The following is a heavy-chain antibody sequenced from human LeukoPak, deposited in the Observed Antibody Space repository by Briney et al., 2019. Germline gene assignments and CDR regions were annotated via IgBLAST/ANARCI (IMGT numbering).Heavy chain of an antibody. CDR3: ASSQTLDCSSTSCYHAFDI. CDR2: IYHSGST. V-gene: IGHV4-59*11. J-gene: IGHJ3*02. D-gene: IGHD2-2*01. Sequence: SETLSLTCTVSGGSISSHFWSWIRQPPGKGLEWIGEIYHSGSTNYNPSLKSRVTISVDKSKNQFSLKLSSVTAADTAVYYCASSQTLDCSSTSCYHAFDIWGQGTMVTVSS. CDR1: GGSISSHF.